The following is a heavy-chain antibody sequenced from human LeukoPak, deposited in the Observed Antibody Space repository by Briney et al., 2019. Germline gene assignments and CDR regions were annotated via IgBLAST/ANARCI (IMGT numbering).Heavy chain of an antibody. D-gene: IGHD5-12*01. CDR1: GYTFTPYA. V-gene: IGHV7-4-1*02. J-gene: IGHJ4*02. Sequence: EASVKVSCKASGYTFTPYAMTWVRQAPGQGLEWMGWINTNTGNPTYAQGFTGRFDFSLDTSVSTAYQQISSLKAEDTAVYYCARDNSGYGAFFDYWGQGTLVTVSS. CDR3: ARDNSGYGAFFDY. CDR2: INTNTGNP.